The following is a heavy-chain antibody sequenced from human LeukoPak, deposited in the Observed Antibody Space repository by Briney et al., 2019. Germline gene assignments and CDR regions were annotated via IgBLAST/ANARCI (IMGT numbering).Heavy chain of an antibody. CDR3: ARRASGPIGAFDY. V-gene: IGHV3-48*04. D-gene: IGHD5-12*01. J-gene: IGHJ4*02. CDR2: IGTRGWPS. CDR1: GFTFSSYG. Sequence: GGSLRLSCAASGFTFSSYGMHWVRQAPGQGLEWIAYIGTRGWPSHFADSVKGRFSVSRDDGVNSLYLQMEGLTVEDTAMYYCARRASGPIGAFDYWGQGALVTVSS.